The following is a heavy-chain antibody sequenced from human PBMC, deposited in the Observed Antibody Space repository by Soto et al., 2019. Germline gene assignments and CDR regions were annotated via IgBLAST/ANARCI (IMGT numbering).Heavy chain of an antibody. D-gene: IGHD2-15*01. CDR3: ARHTPAISISDH. V-gene: IGHV4-39*01. CDR1: GGSISSSSYY. J-gene: IGHJ4*02. CDR2: IYYSGST. Sequence: QLQLQESGPGLVKPSETLSLTCTVSGGSISSSSYYWGWIRQPPGQGLEWIGSIYYSGSTYYNPSLKSRVTISVDTSQNPFSLKLSSVTAADTAVYYCARHTPAISISDHWGKGTLVTVSS.